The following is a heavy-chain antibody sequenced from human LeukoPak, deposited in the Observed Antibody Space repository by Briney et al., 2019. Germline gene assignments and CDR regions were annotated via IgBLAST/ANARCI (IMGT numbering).Heavy chain of an antibody. D-gene: IGHD5-24*01. V-gene: IGHV4-39*07. CDR3: ARGGGMATAYFDY. CDR2: TYCSRST. Sequence: SLSLTCTVSVGSLSISSYYGGWIRQPPGKGLEWIGSTYCSRSTYYTPSLKSRVTISVDTSKNQFSLKFGSVTAADTAVYSCARGGGMATAYFDYWGKGTLVTVSS. J-gene: IGHJ4*02. CDR1: VGSLSISSYY.